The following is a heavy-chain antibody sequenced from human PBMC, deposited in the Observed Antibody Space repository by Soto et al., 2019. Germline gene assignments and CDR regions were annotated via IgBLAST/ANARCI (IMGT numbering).Heavy chain of an antibody. CDR1: GGSVISYY. CDR2: VSSSGIT. V-gene: IGHV4-59*02. Sequence: SETLSLTCTVSGGSVISYYWNWVRQSPGKGLEWMGYVSSSGITSYNPSLRSRVIMSVDTSKNQFSLTLISVTAADTALYYCARVEYTVVWYPFDYWGQGILVT. J-gene: IGHJ4*02. CDR3: ARVEYTVVWYPFDY. D-gene: IGHD6-13*01.